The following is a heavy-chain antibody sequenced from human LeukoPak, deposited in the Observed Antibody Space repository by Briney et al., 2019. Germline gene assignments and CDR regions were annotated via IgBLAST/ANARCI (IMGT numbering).Heavy chain of an antibody. Sequence: SVKVSCKASGGTFSSYAISWVRQAPGQGLEWMGGIIPIFGTANYAQKFQGRVTITTDESTSTAYMELSSLRSEGTAVYYCARGYSSSSLYGYWGQGTLVTVSP. CDR3: ARGYSSSSLYGY. D-gene: IGHD6-6*01. J-gene: IGHJ4*02. CDR2: IIPIFGTA. CDR1: GGTFSSYA. V-gene: IGHV1-69*05.